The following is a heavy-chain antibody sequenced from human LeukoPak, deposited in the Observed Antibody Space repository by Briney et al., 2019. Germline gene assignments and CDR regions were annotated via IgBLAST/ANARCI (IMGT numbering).Heavy chain of an antibody. CDR2: MNPNSGNT. V-gene: IGHV1-8*01. Sequence: ASVKVSCKASGYTFTSYDINWVRQATGQGLEWMGWMNPNSGNTGYAQKFQGRVTMTRNTSISTAYMELSSLRSEDTAVYYCARSRFFFGVVKGGFDPWGQGTLVTVSS. CDR1: GYTFTSYD. J-gene: IGHJ5*02. D-gene: IGHD3-3*01. CDR3: ARSRFFFGVVKGGFDP.